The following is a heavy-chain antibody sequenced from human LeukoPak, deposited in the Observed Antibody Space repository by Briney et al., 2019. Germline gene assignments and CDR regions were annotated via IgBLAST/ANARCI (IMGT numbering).Heavy chain of an antibody. CDR1: AYSFTSYW. J-gene: IGHJ3*02. D-gene: IGHD3-10*01. V-gene: IGHV5-51*01. Sequence: PGESLKISCKGSAYSFTSYWISWVRQMPGKGLEWMGIIYSGDSDTRYSPSFQGQVTISADKSINTAYLQWSSLKASDTAMYYCAKSRGLSPLDAFDIWGQGTMVTVSS. CDR2: IYSGDSDT. CDR3: AKSRGLSPLDAFDI.